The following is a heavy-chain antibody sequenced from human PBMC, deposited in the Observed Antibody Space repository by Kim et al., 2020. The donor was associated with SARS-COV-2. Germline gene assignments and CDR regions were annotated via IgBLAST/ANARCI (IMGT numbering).Heavy chain of an antibody. CDR1: GYTFTSYD. V-gene: IGHV1-8*01. CDR3: ARGGYDFWSGYYMAVYSDYFDY. Sequence: ASVKVSCKASGYTFTSYDINWVRQATGQGLEWMGWMNPNSGNTGYAQKFQGRVTMTRNTSISTAYMELSSLRSEDTAVYYCARGGYDFWSGYYMAVYSDYFDYWGQGTLVTVSS. CDR2: MNPNSGNT. J-gene: IGHJ4*02. D-gene: IGHD3-3*01.